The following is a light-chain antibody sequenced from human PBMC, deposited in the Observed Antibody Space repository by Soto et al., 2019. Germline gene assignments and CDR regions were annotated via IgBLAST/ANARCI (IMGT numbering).Light chain of an antibody. CDR3: AAWDDSLNGWV. Sequence: QSVLTQPPSASGTPGQRVTISCSGSSSNIGSNTVNWYQQLPGTAPKLLIYVNNQRPSGVPDRFSGSKSGTSASLAISGLQSEDEADYHCAAWDDSLNGWVFGGGTKLTVL. CDR1: SSNIGSNT. J-gene: IGLJ3*02. CDR2: VNN. V-gene: IGLV1-44*01.